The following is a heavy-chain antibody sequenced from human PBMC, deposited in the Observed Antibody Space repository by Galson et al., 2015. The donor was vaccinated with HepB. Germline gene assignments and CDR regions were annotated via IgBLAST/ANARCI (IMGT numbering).Heavy chain of an antibody. CDR3: ARVYNFTCYYFDY. D-gene: IGHD1-20*01. J-gene: IGHJ4*02. CDR2: INPNSGGT. CDR1: GYTFTGYY. Sequence: SVKVSCKASGYTFTGYYMHWVRQAPGQGLEWMGRINPNSGGTNYAQKFQGRVTMTRDTSISTAYMELSRLRSDDTAVYFCARVYNFTCYYFDYWGQGTLVTVSS. V-gene: IGHV1-2*06.